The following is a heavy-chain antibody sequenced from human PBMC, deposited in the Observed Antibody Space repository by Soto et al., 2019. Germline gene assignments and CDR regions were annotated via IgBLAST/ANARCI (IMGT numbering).Heavy chain of an antibody. CDR3: TGGYCSGGTCYSGYFQH. CDR2: IRSKANDYAT. CDR1: GFTFSGSI. D-gene: IGHD2-15*01. J-gene: IGHJ1*01. V-gene: IGHV3-73*02. Sequence: EVQLVQSGGGLVQPGGSLKLSCAASGFTFSGSIVHWVRQASGEGLQWVGRIRSKANDYATTYIASVKGRFTISRDDSRNTAYLQMSDLKTEDTAVYYCTGGYCSGGTCYSGYFQHWGQGALVSVFS.